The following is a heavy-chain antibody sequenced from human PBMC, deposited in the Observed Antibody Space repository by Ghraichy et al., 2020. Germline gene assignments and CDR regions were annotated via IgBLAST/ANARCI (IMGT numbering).Heavy chain of an antibody. CDR1: GFTFRNFA. V-gene: IGHV3-23*01. J-gene: IGHJ4*02. CDR2: ISVSGGTT. CDR3: AKGRFYTDSTGYRHFDF. D-gene: IGHD3-22*01. Sequence: GESLNISCAASGFTFRNFAMNWVRQSPGRGLEWVSGISVSGGTTYYTDPVKGRFSISRDNSKNTVYLQMKSLRAEDSAVYYCAKGRFYTDSTGYRHFDFWGQGALVTVSS.